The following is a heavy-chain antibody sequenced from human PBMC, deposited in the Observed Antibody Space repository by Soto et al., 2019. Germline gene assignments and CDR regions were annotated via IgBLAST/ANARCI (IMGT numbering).Heavy chain of an antibody. Sequence: GGSMRLSCAVSGFICSSYDMSWVCQAPGKGLEWVSTILVGGSTHYEDSVKGRFTISSDTSKNTVYLQMNSLTAGDTAIYYCAKATATSRGAFEIDGQGTMVTVSS. CDR3: AKATATSRGAFEI. CDR2: ILVGGST. CDR1: GFICSSYD. D-gene: IGHD1-1*01. V-gene: IGHV3-23*01. J-gene: IGHJ3*02.